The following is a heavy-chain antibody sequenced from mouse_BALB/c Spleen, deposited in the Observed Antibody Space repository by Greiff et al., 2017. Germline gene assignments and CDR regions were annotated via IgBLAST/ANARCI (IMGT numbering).Heavy chain of an antibody. J-gene: IGHJ4*01. CDR3: ARHEGNYDYYAMDY. D-gene: IGHD2-1*01. CDR1: GFTFSSYG. V-gene: IGHV5-6*01. Sequence: EVKLQESGGDLVKPGGSLKLSCAASGFTFSSYGMSWVRQTPDKRLEWVATISSGGSYTYYPDSVKGRFTISRDNAKNTLYLQMSSLKSEDTAMYYCARHEGNYDYYAMDYWGQGTSVTVSS. CDR2: ISSGGSYT.